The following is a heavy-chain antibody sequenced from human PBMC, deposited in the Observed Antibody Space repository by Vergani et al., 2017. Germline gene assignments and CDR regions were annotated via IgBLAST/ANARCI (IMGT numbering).Heavy chain of an antibody. Sequence: VQLVESGGGLVKPGGSLRLSCAASGFTFSYYGMHWVRQAPGKGLEWVAFIRYDGSNKYYADSVKGRFTISRDNSKNTLYLQMNSLRAEDTAVYYCAKDGDPDGYTYPYFDYWGQGILVTVSS. J-gene: IGHJ4*02. V-gene: IGHV3-30*02. CDR3: AKDGDPDGYTYPYFDY. D-gene: IGHD5-24*01. CDR2: IRYDGSNK. CDR1: GFTFSYYG.